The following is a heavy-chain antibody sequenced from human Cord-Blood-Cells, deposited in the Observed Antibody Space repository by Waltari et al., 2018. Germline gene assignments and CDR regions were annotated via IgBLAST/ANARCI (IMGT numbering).Heavy chain of an antibody. CDR1: GGTFSSYA. Sequence: QVQLVQSGAEVKKPGSSVKVSCKASGGTFSSYAISWVRQAPGQGLEWMGGIIPSCGTANYAQKFQGRVTITADESTSTAYMELSSLRSEDTAVYYCARDQGGYYYGSGSGTFDYWGQGTLVTVSS. CDR2: IIPSCGTA. V-gene: IGHV1-69*01. CDR3: ARDQGGYYYGSGSGTFDY. J-gene: IGHJ4*02. D-gene: IGHD3-10*01.